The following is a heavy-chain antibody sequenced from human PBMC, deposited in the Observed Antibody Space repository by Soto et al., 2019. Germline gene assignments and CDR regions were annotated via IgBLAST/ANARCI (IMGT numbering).Heavy chain of an antibody. V-gene: IGHV4-31*03. CDR3: ARGEKGRDYVWGSYRISNSYYFDY. J-gene: IGHJ4*02. Sequence: SETLSLTCTVSGGSISSGFYYWSWIRQHPGKGLEWIGYIYYSGSTYYNPSLKSRVTISVDTSKNQFSLKLSSVTAADTAVYYCARGEKGRDYVWGSYRISNSYYFDYWGQGTLVTVSS. CDR2: IYYSGST. CDR1: GGSISSGFYY. D-gene: IGHD3-16*02.